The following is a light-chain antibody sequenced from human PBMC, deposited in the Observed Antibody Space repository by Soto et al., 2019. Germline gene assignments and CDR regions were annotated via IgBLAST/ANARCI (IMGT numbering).Light chain of an antibody. CDR2: EVT. V-gene: IGLV2-23*02. Sequence: QSALTQPASVSGSPRQSITTSCTGTNSDVGSYNLVSWFQQHPGKAPKLVIYEVTKRPSGVSDRFSGSKSGNTASLTISGLQAEDEADYYCFSYAGDSVYVFGTGTKLTVL. J-gene: IGLJ1*01. CDR3: FSYAGDSVYV. CDR1: NSDVGSYNL.